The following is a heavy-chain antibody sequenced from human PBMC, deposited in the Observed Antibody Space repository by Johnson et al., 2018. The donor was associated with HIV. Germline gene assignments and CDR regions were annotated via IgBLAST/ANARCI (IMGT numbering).Heavy chain of an antibody. V-gene: IGHV3-9*01. Sequence: VQLVESGGGLVQPGGSLRLSCAASGFTFDDYAMHWVRQAPGKGLEWVSGISWNSGSIGYADSVKGRFTISRDNAKNSLYLQMSSLRAADTAVYYCTRDRRQFLEWLSDGFDIWGQGTMVTVSS. CDR2: ISWNSGSI. D-gene: IGHD3-3*01. CDR1: GFTFDDYA. J-gene: IGHJ3*02. CDR3: TRDRRQFLEWLSDGFDI.